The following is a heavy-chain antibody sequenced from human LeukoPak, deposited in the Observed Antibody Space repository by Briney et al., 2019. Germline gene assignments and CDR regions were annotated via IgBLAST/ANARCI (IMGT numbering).Heavy chain of an antibody. J-gene: IGHJ4*02. CDR1: GYTFTNYW. CDR2: IDPRDSYS. Sequence: GESLKISCKASGYTFTNYWISWVRQLPGEGLEWMGRIDPRDSYSKYSPSFEGHVTISVDKSISSAFLQWNSLKASDSAMYYCATGASKVTTDFANYWGQGTQVAVSS. V-gene: IGHV5-10-1*01. D-gene: IGHD4-17*01. CDR3: ATGASKVTTDFANY.